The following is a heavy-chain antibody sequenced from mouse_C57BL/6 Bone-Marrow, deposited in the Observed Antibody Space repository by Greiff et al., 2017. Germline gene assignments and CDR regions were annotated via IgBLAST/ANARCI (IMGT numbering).Heavy chain of an antibody. CDR2: IYPGDGDT. D-gene: IGHD1-1*01. Sequence: VQVVESGAELVKPGASVKISCKASGYAFSSYWMNWVKQRPGKGLEWIGQIYPGDGDTNYNGKFKGKATLTADKSSSTAYMQHSSLTSEDSAVYFCARNYYGSSYRFAYWGQGTLVTVSA. CDR3: ARNYYGSSYRFAY. CDR1: GYAFSSYW. V-gene: IGHV1-80*01. J-gene: IGHJ3*01.